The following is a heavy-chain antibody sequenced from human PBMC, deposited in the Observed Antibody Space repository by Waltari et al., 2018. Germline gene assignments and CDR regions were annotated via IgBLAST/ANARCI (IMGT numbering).Heavy chain of an antibody. D-gene: IGHD3-3*01. V-gene: IGHV5-51*01. Sequence: EVQLVQSGAEVKKPGESLKISCKGSGYSLTSYRNAWVRQMPGKGLEWLGIIYPGDADTRYSPSFQGQVTISADKSISTAYLQWSSLKASDTAMYYCARHRYDFWRGWGDYWGQGTLVTVSS. J-gene: IGHJ4*02. CDR2: IYPGDADT. CDR1: GYSLTSYR. CDR3: ARHRYDFWRGWGDY.